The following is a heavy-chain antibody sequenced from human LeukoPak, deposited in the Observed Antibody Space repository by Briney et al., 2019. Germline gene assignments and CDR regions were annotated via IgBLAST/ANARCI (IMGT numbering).Heavy chain of an antibody. D-gene: IGHD6-19*01. J-gene: IGHJ6*02. CDR1: GFTFSSYW. CDR3: ARLAVAGSYYYYGMDV. Sequence: GGSLRLSCAASGFTFSSYWLSWVRQAPGKGLEWVSVIYSGGSTYYADSVKGRFTISRDNSKNTLYLQMNSLRAEDTAVYYCARLAVAGSYYYYGMDVWGQGTTVTVPS. V-gene: IGHV3-66*01. CDR2: IYSGGST.